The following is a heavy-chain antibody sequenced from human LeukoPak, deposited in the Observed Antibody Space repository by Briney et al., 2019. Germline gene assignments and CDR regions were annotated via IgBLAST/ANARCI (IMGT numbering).Heavy chain of an antibody. CDR2: ISGSGGST. CDR3: AKRQQQRSFFDY. CDR1: GFTFSSYA. J-gene: IGHJ4*02. Sequence: GRSLRLSCAASGFTFSSYAMSWVRQAPGQGLEWVSAISGSGGSTYYADSVKGRFTISRDNSKNTLYLQMNSLRAEDTAVYYCAKRQQQRSFFDYWGQGTLVTVSS. D-gene: IGHD6-13*01. V-gene: IGHV3-23*01.